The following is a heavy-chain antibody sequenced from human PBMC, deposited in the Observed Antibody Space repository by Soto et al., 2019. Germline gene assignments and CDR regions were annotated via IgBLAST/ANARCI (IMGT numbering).Heavy chain of an antibody. CDR2: ISSSSSTI. V-gene: IGHV3-48*01. D-gene: IGHD6-13*01. J-gene: IGHJ6*03. Sequence: GGSLRLSCAASGFTFSSYSMNWVRQAPGKGLEWVSYISSSSSTIYYADSVKGRFTISRDNAKNSLYLQMNSLRAEDTAVYYCARDFEQQWENYYYYYMDVWGKGTTVTVSS. CDR3: ARDFEQQWENYYYYYMDV. CDR1: GFTFSSYS.